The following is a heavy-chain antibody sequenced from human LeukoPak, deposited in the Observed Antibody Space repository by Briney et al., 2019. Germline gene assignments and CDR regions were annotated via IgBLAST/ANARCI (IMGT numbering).Heavy chain of an antibody. CDR3: AREGYYYDSSGYYDPFDY. J-gene: IGHJ4*02. V-gene: IGHV3-74*01. CDR2: INSDGSST. D-gene: IGHD3-22*01. CDR1: GFTFSSYW. Sequence: GGSLRLSCAASGFTFSSYWMHWVRQAPGKGLVWVSRINSDGSSTSYADSAKGRFTISRDNAKNTLYLQMNSLRAEDTAVYYCAREGYYYDSSGYYDPFDYWGQGTLVTVSS.